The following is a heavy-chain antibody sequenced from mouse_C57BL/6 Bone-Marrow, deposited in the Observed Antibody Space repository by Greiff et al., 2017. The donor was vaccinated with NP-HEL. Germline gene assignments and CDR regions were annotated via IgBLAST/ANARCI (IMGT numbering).Heavy chain of an antibody. Sequence: QVQLQQSGPELVKPGASVKISCKASGYAFSSSWMNWVKQRPGKGLEWIGRIYPGDGDTNYNGKFKGKATLTADKSSSTAYMQLSSLTSEDSAVYFCARSPITTVVATNFDYWGQGTTLTVSS. D-gene: IGHD1-1*01. CDR1: GYAFSSSW. J-gene: IGHJ2*01. CDR2: IYPGDGDT. V-gene: IGHV1-82*01. CDR3: ARSPITTVVATNFDY.